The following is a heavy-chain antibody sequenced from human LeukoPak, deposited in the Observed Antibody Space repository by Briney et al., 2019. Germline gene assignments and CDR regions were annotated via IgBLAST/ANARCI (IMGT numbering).Heavy chain of an antibody. CDR3: AKEPIAARLLGYYYMDV. CDR2: IRYDGSNK. J-gene: IGHJ6*03. V-gene: IGHV3-30*02. Sequence: QPGGSLRLSCAASGFTFSSQAMSWVRQAPGKGLEWVAFIRYDGSNKYYADSVKGRFTISRDNSKNTLYLQMNSLRAEDTAVYYCAKEPIAARLLGYYYMDVWGKGTTVTVSS. D-gene: IGHD6-6*01. CDR1: GFTFSSQA.